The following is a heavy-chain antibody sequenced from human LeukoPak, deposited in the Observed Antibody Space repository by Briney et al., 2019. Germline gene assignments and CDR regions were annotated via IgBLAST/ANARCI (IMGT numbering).Heavy chain of an antibody. J-gene: IGHJ3*02. CDR2: IYYSGST. D-gene: IGHD2-2*01. CDR1: GGSISSYY. CDR3: ARGYCSSTSCFDAFDI. V-gene: IGHV4-59*01. Sequence: SETLSLTCTVSGGSISSYYWSWIRQPPGKGLEWIGYIYYSGSTNYNPSLKSRVTISVDTSKNQFSLKLSSVTAADTAVYYCARGYCSSTSCFDAFDIWGQGTMVTVSS.